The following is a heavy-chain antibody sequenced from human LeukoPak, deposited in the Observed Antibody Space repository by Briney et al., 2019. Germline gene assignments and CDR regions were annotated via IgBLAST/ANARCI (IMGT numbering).Heavy chain of an antibody. CDR2: ISYDGTNK. Sequence: PGRSLRLSCAASGFTLSTYAMHWVRQAPGKGLEWVAVISYDGTNKHYADSVKGRFTISKDNSKNTLSLQMNSLRAEDTAVYFCAKFRGPTVTSWGDFDYWGQGTLVTVSS. D-gene: IGHD4-17*01. CDR1: GFTLSTYA. CDR3: AKFRGPTVTSWGDFDY. V-gene: IGHV3-30*18. J-gene: IGHJ4*02.